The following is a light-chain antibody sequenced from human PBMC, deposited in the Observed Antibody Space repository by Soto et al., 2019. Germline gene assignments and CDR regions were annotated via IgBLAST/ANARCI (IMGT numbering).Light chain of an antibody. CDR3: QQYSNWSPLT. V-gene: IGKV3-15*01. CDR1: QSINSD. Sequence: EIVMTQSPATLSVSPGEGATLSCRASQSINSDLAWYQQRPGQAPRLLIYDVFTRATGIPARFSGSGSGTEFTLTISSLQSEDFAVYYCQQYSNWSPLTFGGGTKVEIK. CDR2: DVF. J-gene: IGKJ4*02.